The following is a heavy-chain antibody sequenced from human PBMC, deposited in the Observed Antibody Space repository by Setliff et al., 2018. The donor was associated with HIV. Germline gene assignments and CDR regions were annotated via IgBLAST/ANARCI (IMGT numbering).Heavy chain of an antibody. CDR3: AKDRYYDSSGSPFDY. J-gene: IGHJ4*02. CDR2: IRYDGSNQ. V-gene: IGHV3-30*02. Sequence: GGSLRLSCAASGFTFSTYGVQWVRQAPGKGLEWVAFIRYDGSNQYYADSVKGRFTISRDNSKNTLYLQMNSLRAEDTAVYYCAKDRYYDSSGSPFDYWGQGTLVTVSS. D-gene: IGHD3-22*01. CDR1: GFTFSTYG.